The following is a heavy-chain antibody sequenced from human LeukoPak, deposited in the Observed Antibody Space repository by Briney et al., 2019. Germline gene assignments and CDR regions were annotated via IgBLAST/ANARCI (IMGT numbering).Heavy chain of an antibody. J-gene: IGHJ4*02. CDR2: IIPIFGTA. Sequence: SVKVSCKASGGTFSSYAISWVRQAPGQGLEWMGGIIPIFGTADYAQKFQGRVTIAADESTSTAYMELSSLRSDVTAVYYCARARLAYCGDDCYSAFDSWGQGTLVTVSS. CDR3: ARARLAYCGDDCYSAFDS. CDR1: GGTFSSYA. V-gene: IGHV1-69*13. D-gene: IGHD2-21*02.